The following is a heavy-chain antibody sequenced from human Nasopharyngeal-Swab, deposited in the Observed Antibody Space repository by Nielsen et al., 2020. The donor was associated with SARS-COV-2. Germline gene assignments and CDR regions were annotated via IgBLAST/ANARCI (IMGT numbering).Heavy chain of an antibody. CDR2: ISYDGSNK. V-gene: IGHV3-30-3*01. J-gene: IGHJ6*02. D-gene: IGHD6-19*01. Sequence: GASLKISCAASGFTFSSYAMHWVRQAPGKGLEWVAAISYDGSNKYYADSVKGRFTISRDNSKNTLYLQMNSLRAEDTAVYYCARDRGIAVAGNYYYYGMDVWGQGTTVTV. CDR3: ARDRGIAVAGNYYYYGMDV. CDR1: GFTFSSYA.